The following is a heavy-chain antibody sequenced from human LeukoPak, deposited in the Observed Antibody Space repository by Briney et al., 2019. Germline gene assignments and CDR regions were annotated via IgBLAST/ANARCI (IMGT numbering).Heavy chain of an antibody. V-gene: IGHV1-2*02. Sequence: GSVKVSCKASGYTFTGYYMHWVRQAPGQGLERMGWINPNSGGTNYAQKFQGRDTMTRDTSISTAYMELSRLRSDDTAVYYCAIVGYCSGGSCGAFDIWGQGTMVTVSS. J-gene: IGHJ3*02. CDR2: INPNSGGT. CDR3: AIVGYCSGGSCGAFDI. D-gene: IGHD2-15*01. CDR1: GYTFTGYY.